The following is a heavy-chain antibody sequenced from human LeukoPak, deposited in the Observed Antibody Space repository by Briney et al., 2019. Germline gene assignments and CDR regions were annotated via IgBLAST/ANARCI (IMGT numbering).Heavy chain of an antibody. CDR1: GFTFSSYA. CDR2: ISGSGGIT. Sequence: GGSLTLSCAASGFTFSSYAMSWVRQAPGKGLECVSAISGSGGITYYADSVKGRFTISRDNSKNTLYLQMNSLRAEDTAVYYCAKPYYYDSSDPGSYFDYWGQGTLVTVSS. CDR3: AKPYYYDSSDPGSYFDY. V-gene: IGHV3-23*01. D-gene: IGHD3-22*01. J-gene: IGHJ4*02.